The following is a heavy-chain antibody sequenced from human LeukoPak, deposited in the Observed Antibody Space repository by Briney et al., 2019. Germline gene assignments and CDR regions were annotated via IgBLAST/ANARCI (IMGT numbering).Heavy chain of an antibody. CDR2: INTSGGST. Sequence: ASVKLSCTASGYTFTSYYMHWVRHTPVQGLEWIGIINTSGGSTSYAQKFKGRVTMTRDTSTSTVYMKLSSLRSEHTAVYYCARDEHFGDYYDSSGYLLVFDYWGQGTLVTVSS. CDR3: ARDEHFGDYYDSSGYLLVFDY. D-gene: IGHD3-22*01. CDR1: GYTFTSYY. V-gene: IGHV1-46*01. J-gene: IGHJ4*02.